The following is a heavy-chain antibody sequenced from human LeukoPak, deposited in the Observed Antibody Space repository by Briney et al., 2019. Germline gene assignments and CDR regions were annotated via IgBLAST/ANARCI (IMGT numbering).Heavy chain of an antibody. Sequence: PGGSLRPSCAASGFTFSSYTMNWVRQAPGKGLEWVSSITRTSNYIYYADSVKGRFTISRDNAKNSLYLQMNSLRAEDTAVYYCTYGGNSWPWGQGTLVTVSS. CDR1: GFTFSSYT. D-gene: IGHD4-23*01. CDR3: TYGGNSWP. J-gene: IGHJ5*02. CDR2: ITRTSNYI. V-gene: IGHV3-21*01.